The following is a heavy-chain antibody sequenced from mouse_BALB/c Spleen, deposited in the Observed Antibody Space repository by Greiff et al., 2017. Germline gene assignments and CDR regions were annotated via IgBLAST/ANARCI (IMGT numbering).Heavy chain of an antibody. D-gene: IGHD2-12*01. CDR2: INPYNDGT. CDR3: ALVTTGYAMDY. V-gene: IGHV1-14*01. J-gene: IGHJ4*01. Sequence: EVKLMESGPELVKPGASVKMSCKASGYTFTSYVMHWVKQKPGQGLEWIGYINPYNDGTKYNEKFKGKATLTSDKSSSTAYLQLSSLTSEDTAVYYCALVTTGYAMDYWGQGTSVTVSS. CDR1: GYTFTSYV.